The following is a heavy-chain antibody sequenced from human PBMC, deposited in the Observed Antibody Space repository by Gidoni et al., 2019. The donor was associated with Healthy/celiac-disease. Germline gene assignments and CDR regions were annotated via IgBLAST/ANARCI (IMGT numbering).Heavy chain of an antibody. CDR1: GFTFDDYA. Sequence: EVQLVESGGGLVQPGRSLRLSCAASGFTFDDYAMHWVRHAPGKGLEWVSGISWNSGSIGYADSVKGRFTISRDNAKNSLYLQMNSLRAEDTALYYCAKAGYGDHGPLDYWGQGTLVTVSS. CDR3: AKAGYGDHGPLDY. CDR2: ISWNSGSI. D-gene: IGHD4-17*01. J-gene: IGHJ4*02. V-gene: IGHV3-9*01.